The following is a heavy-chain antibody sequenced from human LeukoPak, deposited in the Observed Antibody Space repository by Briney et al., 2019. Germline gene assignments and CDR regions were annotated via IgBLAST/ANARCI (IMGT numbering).Heavy chain of an antibody. CDR1: GGSIRSSYYY. D-gene: IGHD3-10*01. Sequence: SETLSLTCTVSGGSIRSSYYYWGWIRQPPGKGLEWIGSIYDSGSTYYNPSLKSRVTISVDTSKNQFSLKLNSVTAADTAVYYCARDHNYGSGSCCHLNWGQGALVTVSS. J-gene: IGHJ4*02. CDR3: ARDHNYGSGSCCHLN. CDR2: IYDSGST. V-gene: IGHV4-39*07.